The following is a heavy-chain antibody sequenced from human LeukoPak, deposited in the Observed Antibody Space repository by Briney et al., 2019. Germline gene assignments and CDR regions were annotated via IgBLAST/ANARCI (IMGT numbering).Heavy chain of an antibody. D-gene: IGHD3-22*01. V-gene: IGHV4-39*01. CDR1: GGSISSSNYY. CDR3: AIPRNYYDSSGYALDY. J-gene: IGHJ4*02. Sequence: SETLSLTCTVSGGSISSSNYYWGWIRQPPGKGLEWIGSIYYSGSTYYNPSLKSRVTISVDTSKNQFSLKLSSVTAADTAVYYCAIPRNYYDSSGYALDYWGQGTLVTVSS. CDR2: IYYSGST.